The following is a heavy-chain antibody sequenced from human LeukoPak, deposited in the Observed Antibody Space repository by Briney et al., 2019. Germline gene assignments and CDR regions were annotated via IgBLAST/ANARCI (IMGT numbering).Heavy chain of an antibody. CDR3: ARDGSYSPRCWFDP. CDR1: GYTFTTYA. CDR2: INTNTGNP. V-gene: IGHV7-4-1*02. D-gene: IGHD1-26*01. J-gene: IGHJ5*02. Sequence: ASVKVSCKASGYTFTTYAMNWVRQAPGQGLGWMGWINTNTGNPTYAQGFTGRFVFSLDTSVSTAYPQISSLKAEDTAVYYCARDGSYSPRCWFDPWGQGTLVTVSS.